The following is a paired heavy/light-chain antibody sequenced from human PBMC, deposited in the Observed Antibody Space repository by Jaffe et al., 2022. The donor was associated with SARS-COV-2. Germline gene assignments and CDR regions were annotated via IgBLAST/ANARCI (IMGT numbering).Light chain of an antibody. J-gene: IGKJ2*02. Sequence: DIVLTQSPLSLPVTPGEPASISCRSSQSLLHSNGYTYLDWYLQRPGQSPQLLIYLSFKRAPGVPDRFSGSGSGTDFTLKISRVQTEDVGVYYCMQARQTPCTFGPGTKLEI. CDR3: MQARQTPCT. CDR1: QSLLHSNGYTY. CDR2: LSF. V-gene: IGKV2-28*01.
Heavy chain of an antibody. CDR3: ARSSARNESPYYFDY. Sequence: QVTLKESGPVLVKPTETLTLTCAVSGFPLRDARLGVSWIRQPPGKALEWLAHIFASDITYYTTSLKSGLTISQDTSKSQVVLTMTNVDPADTATYYCARSSARNESPYYFDYWGPGILVTVSS. CDR2: IFASDIT. V-gene: IGHV2-26*01. CDR1: GFPLRDARLG. J-gene: IGHJ4*02.